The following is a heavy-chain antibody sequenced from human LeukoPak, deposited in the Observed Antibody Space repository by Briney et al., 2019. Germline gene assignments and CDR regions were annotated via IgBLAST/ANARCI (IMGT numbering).Heavy chain of an antibody. CDR3: ARSSSGWHEFEWSNWFDP. V-gene: IGHV4-59*01. CDR1: GGSISSYY. CDR2: IYYSGST. D-gene: IGHD6-19*01. Sequence: SETLSLTCTVSGGSISSYYWSWIRQPPGKGLEWIGYIYYSGSTNYNPSLKSRVTISVDTSKNQFSLKLSSVTAADTAVYYCARSSSGWHEFEWSNWFDPWGQGTLVTVSS. J-gene: IGHJ5*02.